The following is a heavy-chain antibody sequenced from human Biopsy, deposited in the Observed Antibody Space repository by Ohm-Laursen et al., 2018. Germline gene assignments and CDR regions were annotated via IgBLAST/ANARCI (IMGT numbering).Heavy chain of an antibody. CDR1: GYNFGNYY. CDR2: INPVAEAT. Sequence: EASVKVSCKASGYNFGNYYINWVRKVPGQGLEWLGVINPVAEATMYARKFQDRITMTRDTSTNTVYMDLTSLTSEDTAVYYCARESPLRLGVCGAIRCFKEVFGMDVWGQGTTVIVSS. D-gene: IGHD2-21*01. V-gene: IGHV1-46*01. CDR3: ARESPLRLGVCGAIRCFKEVFGMDV. J-gene: IGHJ6*02.